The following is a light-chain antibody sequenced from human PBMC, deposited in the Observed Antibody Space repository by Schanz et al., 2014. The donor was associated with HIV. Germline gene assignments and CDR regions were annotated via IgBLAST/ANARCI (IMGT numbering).Light chain of an antibody. CDR1: SSNIGAGYD. V-gene: IGLV1-40*01. Sequence: QSVLTQPPSVSGAPGQRITFSCTGSSSNIGAGYDVHWYQQLPGTAPKLLIYGNSNRPSGVPDRISGSKSGTSASLAITGLQAEDEAEYYCQAHDISLSAHVFGTGTKLTVL. CDR3: QAHDISLSAHV. J-gene: IGLJ1*01. CDR2: GNS.